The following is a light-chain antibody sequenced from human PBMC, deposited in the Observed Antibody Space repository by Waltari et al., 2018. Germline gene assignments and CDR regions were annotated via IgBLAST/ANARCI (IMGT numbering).Light chain of an antibody. J-gene: IGKJ1*01. V-gene: IGKV4-1*01. Sequence: DIVMTQSPDSLAVSLGERATNHCKSSQSVLSTSSNKNFLAWYQQRPRQPPKLLIRWASTRESGVPDRFSGSGSDTDFTLTISSLQPEDVAVYYCQHYFDAPPWTFGQGTKVEIK. CDR2: WAS. CDR3: QHYFDAPPWT. CDR1: QSVLSTSSNKNF.